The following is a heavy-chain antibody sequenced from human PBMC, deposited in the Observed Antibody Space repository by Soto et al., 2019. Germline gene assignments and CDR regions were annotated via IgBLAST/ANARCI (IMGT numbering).Heavy chain of an antibody. CDR1: GYTFTSYA. CDR3: ARSPPTQPPYWYFDL. D-gene: IGHD5-18*01. V-gene: IGHV1-69*13. Sequence: SVKVSCKASGYTFTSYAMHWVRQAPGQRLEWMGWIIPIFGTANYAQKFQGRVTITADESTSTAYMELSSLRSEDTAVYYCARSPPTQPPYWYFDLWGRGTLVTVSS. J-gene: IGHJ2*01. CDR2: IIPIFGTA.